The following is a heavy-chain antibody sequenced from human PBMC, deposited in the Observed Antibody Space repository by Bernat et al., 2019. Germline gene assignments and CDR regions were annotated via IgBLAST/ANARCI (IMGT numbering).Heavy chain of an antibody. CDR1: GFTFSDYG. V-gene: IGHV3-30*02. J-gene: IGHJ6*01. CDR3: AKDHPYGMDV. CDR2: VRYDGSNK. Sequence: QVQLVESGGGVVQPGGSLRLSCAASGFTFSDYGMHWVRQPPGKGLEWVAFVRYDGSNKYYADSVKGRVTISRDKSKNTLYLQMNSLRPEDTAVYYCAKDHPYGMDVWGQGTTVTVSS.